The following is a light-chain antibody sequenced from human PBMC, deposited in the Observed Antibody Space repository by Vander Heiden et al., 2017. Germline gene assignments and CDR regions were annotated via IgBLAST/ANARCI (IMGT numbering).Light chain of an antibody. CDR3: NSQDNSGNYVV. V-gene: IGLV3-19*01. Sequence: SSELTQDPAVSVALGRPVRSTCHGEILRHYYASWYQQKPGQAPILVIYGENKRPSGIPDRFSGSISGNTASLTITGAQAEDEADYYCNSQDNSGNYVVFGGGTKLTVL. CDR1: ILRHYY. J-gene: IGLJ2*01. CDR2: GEN.